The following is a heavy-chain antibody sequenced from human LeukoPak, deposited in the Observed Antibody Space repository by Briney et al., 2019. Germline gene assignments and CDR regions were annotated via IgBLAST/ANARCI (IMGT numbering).Heavy chain of an antibody. J-gene: IGHJ4*02. CDR2: ISGSGGGT. D-gene: IGHD6-13*01. CDR1: GFTFSSYA. Sequence: TGGSLRLSCAASGFTFSSYAMSWVRQAPGKGLEWVSGISGSGGGTYYADSVKGRFTISRDNSKNTLYLQMNSLRAEDTAVYYCAKDSSTWYFSGYWGQGTLVTVSS. CDR3: AKDSSTWYFSGY. V-gene: IGHV3-23*01.